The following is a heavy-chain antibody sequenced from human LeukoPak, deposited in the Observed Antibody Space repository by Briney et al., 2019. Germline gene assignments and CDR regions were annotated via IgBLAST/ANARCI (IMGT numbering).Heavy chain of an antibody. Sequence: ASVKVSCKASGYTFADYYLHWVRQAPGQGLEWMGWISAYNGNTNYAQKLQGRVTMTTDTSTSTAYMELRSLRSDDTAVYYCARDLSRSYYGSGSGADYWGQGTLVTVSS. J-gene: IGHJ4*02. CDR3: ARDLSRSYYGSGSGADY. D-gene: IGHD3-10*01. CDR1: GYTFADYY. V-gene: IGHV1-18*04. CDR2: ISAYNGNT.